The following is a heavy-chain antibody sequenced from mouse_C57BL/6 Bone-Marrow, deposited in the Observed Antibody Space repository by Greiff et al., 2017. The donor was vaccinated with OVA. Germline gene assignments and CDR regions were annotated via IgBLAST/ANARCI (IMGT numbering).Heavy chain of an antibody. CDR2: IDPANGNT. CDR1: GFNIQNTY. CDR3: ATILLRSVADYFDY. J-gene: IGHJ2*01. D-gene: IGHD1-1*01. Sequence: EVQLQQSVAELVRPGASVKLSCTASGFNIQNTYMHWVKQRPEQGLEWIGRIDPANGNTKYAPKFQGKATITADTSSNTAYLQLSSLTSEDTAIYYCATILLRSVADYFDYWGQGTTLTVSS. V-gene: IGHV14-3*01.